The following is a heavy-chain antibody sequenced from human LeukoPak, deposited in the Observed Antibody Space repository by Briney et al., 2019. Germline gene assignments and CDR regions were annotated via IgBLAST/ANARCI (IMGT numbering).Heavy chain of an antibody. CDR3: AREPWVGATRGGAFDI. CDR1: GFTFSSYW. CDR2: IKQDGSEK. D-gene: IGHD1-26*01. J-gene: IGHJ3*02. V-gene: IGHV3-7*03. Sequence: GGSLRLSCAASGFTFSSYWMSWVRQAPGKGLEWVANIKQDGSEKYYVDSVKGRFTISRDNAKNSLYLQMNSLRAEDTAVYYCAREPWVGATRGGAFDIWGQGTMVTVSS.